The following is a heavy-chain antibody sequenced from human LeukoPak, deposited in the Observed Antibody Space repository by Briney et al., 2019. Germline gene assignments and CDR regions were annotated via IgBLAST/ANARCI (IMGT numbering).Heavy chain of an antibody. CDR2: IYYSGST. D-gene: IGHD2-21*01. J-gene: IGHJ4*02. CDR3: ARGVVIAPQTFDY. Sequence: NPSETLSLTCTVSGESISGFYWTWLRQPPGKGLEWIGYIYYSGSTNYNPSLKSRVTISVDTSKNQFSLKLSSVTAADTAVYYCARGVVIAPQTFDYWGQGTLVTVSS. CDR1: GESISGFY. V-gene: IGHV4-59*01.